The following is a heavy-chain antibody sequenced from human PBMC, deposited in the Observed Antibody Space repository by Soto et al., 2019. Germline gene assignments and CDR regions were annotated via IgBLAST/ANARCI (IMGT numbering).Heavy chain of an antibody. CDR1: GGSFSGYY. CDR2: INHSGST. D-gene: IGHD3-10*01. Sequence: PSETLSLTCAVYGGSFSGYYWSWIRQPPGKGLEWIGEINHSGSTNYNPSLKSRVTISVDTSKNQFSLKLSSVTAADTAVYYCARGLIGELSHYGMDVWGQGTTVTVSS. CDR3: ARGLIGELSHYGMDV. J-gene: IGHJ6*02. V-gene: IGHV4-34*01.